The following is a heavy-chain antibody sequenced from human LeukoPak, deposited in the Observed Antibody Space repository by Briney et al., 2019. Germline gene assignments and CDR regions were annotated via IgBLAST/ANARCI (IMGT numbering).Heavy chain of an antibody. CDR2: IRSSSET. D-gene: IGHD5-12*01. CDR1: GFIFSQYS. V-gene: IGHV3-48*01. CDR3: ARDAGNSGYGCDL. J-gene: IGHJ5*02. Sequence: PGGSLRLSYAASGFIFSQYSMNWVRQAPGKGLEWVSHIRSSSETFYADSVKGRFTISRDNARNSLYLQMNNLRGEDTAIYYCARDAGNSGYGCDLWGQGTLVTLSS.